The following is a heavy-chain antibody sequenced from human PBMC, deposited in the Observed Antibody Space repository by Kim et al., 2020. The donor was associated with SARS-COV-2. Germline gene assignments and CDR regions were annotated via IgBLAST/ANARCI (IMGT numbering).Heavy chain of an antibody. V-gene: IGHV3-9*01. D-gene: IGHD2-2*01. CDR2: ISWNGGDI. J-gene: IGHJ4*02. Sequence: GGSLRLSCAASRFTFGDYAMHWVRQAPGKGLEWVSGISWNGGDIGYADSVKGRFTISRDNAKNSLYLQMNSLRAEDTAFYYCAKAGYCSSTSCYDFDYWGQGTLVTVSS. CDR1: RFTFGDYA. CDR3: AKAGYCSSTSCYDFDY.